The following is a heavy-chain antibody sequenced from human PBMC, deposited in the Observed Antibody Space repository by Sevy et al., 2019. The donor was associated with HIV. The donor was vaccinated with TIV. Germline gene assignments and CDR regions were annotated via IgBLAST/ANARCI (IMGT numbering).Heavy chain of an antibody. V-gene: IGHV3-23*01. CDR2: ISGSGGST. J-gene: IGHJ4*02. Sequence: GGSLRLSCAASGFTFSSYAMSWVRQAPGEGLEWVSTISGSGGSTYYADSVKGRFTVSRDNSKNTLYLQMNSLRAEDTAVYYCANRAVIGGYFDSRGQGTLVTVSS. D-gene: IGHD2-21*01. CDR3: ANRAVIGGYFDS. CDR1: GFTFSSYA.